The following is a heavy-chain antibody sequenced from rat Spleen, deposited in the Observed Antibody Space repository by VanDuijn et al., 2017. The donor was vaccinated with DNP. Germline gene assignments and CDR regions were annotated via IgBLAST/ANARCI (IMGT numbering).Heavy chain of an antibody. Sequence: EVQLQESGPGLVESSQSLSPTCSVTGYSITRNFRWNLIRKFPGNKLEWMGYDNSADSTYYNPSLKRRISITRDTSKNQFFLQVKSVTTEDTSTYYCASVPNGYNYFDYWGQGVMVTVSS. CDR3: ASVPNGYNYFDY. CDR1: GYSITRNFR. CDR2: DNSADST. V-gene: IGHV3-3*01. J-gene: IGHJ2*01. D-gene: IGHD1-4*01.